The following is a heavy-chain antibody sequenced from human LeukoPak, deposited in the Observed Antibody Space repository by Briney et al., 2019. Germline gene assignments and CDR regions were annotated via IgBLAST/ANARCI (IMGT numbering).Heavy chain of an antibody. D-gene: IGHD1-1*01. Sequence: GASVKVSCKASGYTLSGYYMHWVRQAPGQGLEWMGWINPNSGGTKFAQKFQGRVTMTRDTSISTAYMELSRLRSDDTAVYYCAREAETTLNWFDPWGQGTLVTVSS. CDR3: AREAETTLNWFDP. V-gene: IGHV1-2*02. CDR2: INPNSGGT. J-gene: IGHJ5*02. CDR1: GYTLSGYY.